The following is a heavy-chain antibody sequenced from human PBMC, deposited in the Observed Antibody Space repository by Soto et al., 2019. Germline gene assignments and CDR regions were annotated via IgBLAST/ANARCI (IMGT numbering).Heavy chain of an antibody. CDR1: GGSISSRSYY. V-gene: IGHV4-39*07. J-gene: IGHJ4*02. CDR3: ARGGYSSGWSTFDY. D-gene: IGHD6-19*01. CDR2: IYYSGST. Sequence: SETLSLTCTVSGGSISSRSYYWGWIRQPPGKGLEWIGYIYYSGSTYYNPSLKSRVTISVDTSKNQFSLKLSSVTAADTAVYYCARGGYSSGWSTFDYWGQGTLVTVSS.